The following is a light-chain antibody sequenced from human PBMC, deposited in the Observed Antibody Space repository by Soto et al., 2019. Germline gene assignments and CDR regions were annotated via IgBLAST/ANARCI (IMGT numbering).Light chain of an antibody. CDR3: QQSYSTTPWT. CDR2: AAS. V-gene: IGKV1-39*01. CDR1: QSIVTY. J-gene: IGKJ1*01. Sequence: DIQLTQSPSSLSASLGDRVTITCRASQSIVTYLNWYLQKPGKAPTLLIYAASNVQSGVPSRFSGSGSGTAFTLTISSLQPEDFATYFCQQSYSTTPWTVGQGTKVEIK.